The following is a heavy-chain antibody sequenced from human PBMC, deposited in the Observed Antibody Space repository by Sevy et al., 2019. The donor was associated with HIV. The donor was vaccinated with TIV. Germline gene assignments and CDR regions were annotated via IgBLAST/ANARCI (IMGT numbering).Heavy chain of an antibody. Sequence: TLSLTCTVSGGSISSGGYYWSWIRQHPGKGLELIGYIYYSGSTYYNQSLKSRVTISVDTSKNQFSLKLSFVTAADTAVYYCARDSSSWYGRWFDPWGQGTLVTVSS. CDR1: GGSISSGGYY. CDR3: ARDSSSWYGRWFDP. CDR2: IYYSGST. V-gene: IGHV4-31*03. J-gene: IGHJ5*02. D-gene: IGHD6-13*01.